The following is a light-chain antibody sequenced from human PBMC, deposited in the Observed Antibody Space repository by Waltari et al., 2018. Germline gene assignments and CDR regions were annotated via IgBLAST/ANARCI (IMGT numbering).Light chain of an antibody. J-gene: IGKJ4*01. Sequence: AIQMTQSPSSLGASVGDRVTITCRASQVIQSDLGWYQQKAGKAPNLMIHSAITLQSGFPARFSVSGSGTDFTLTINGLQPEDFATYYCLQDYEYPLTFGGGTRVDMK. CDR3: LQDYEYPLT. CDR1: QVIQSD. CDR2: SAI. V-gene: IGKV1-6*01.